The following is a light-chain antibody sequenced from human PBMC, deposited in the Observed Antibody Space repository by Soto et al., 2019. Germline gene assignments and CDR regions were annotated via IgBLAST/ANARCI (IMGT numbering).Light chain of an antibody. Sequence: EVVLTQSPGTLSLSPGERATLSCRASQTVSSSHLAWYQQKPGQAPRLLIYGASDRATDIPDRFSGSGSGTDFTLTISSLKPEDFAVYYCQHFGSSPPKYTFGQGTKLEIK. V-gene: IGKV3-20*01. CDR3: QHFGSSPPKYT. CDR1: QTVSSSH. CDR2: GAS. J-gene: IGKJ2*01.